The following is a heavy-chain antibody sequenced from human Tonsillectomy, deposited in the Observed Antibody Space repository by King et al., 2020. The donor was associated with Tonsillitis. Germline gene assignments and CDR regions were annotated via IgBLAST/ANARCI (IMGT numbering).Heavy chain of an antibody. J-gene: IGHJ3*02. CDR1: GFTFDDYA. CDR2: ISWNSGSI. CDR3: AYLGGGYDYGDYVIRDAFDI. Sequence: VQLVESGGGLVQPGRSLRLSCAASGFTFDDYAMHWVRQAPGKGLEWVSGISWNSGSIGYADSVKGRFTISRDNAKNSLYLQMNSLRAEDTALYYCAYLGGGYDYGDYVIRDAFDIWGQGTMVTVSS. D-gene: IGHD4-17*01. V-gene: IGHV3-9*01.